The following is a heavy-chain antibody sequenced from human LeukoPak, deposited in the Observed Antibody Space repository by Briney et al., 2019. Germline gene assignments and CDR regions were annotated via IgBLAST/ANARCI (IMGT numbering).Heavy chain of an antibody. CDR2: IYYSGSA. CDR3: ARAPGIAAAGTHFDF. Sequence: SETLSLTCTVSGGSLSSYYWSCLRQPPGKGLEWIGYIYYSGSAKYNPSLKSRVTISVDTSKNQFSLKLSSVTAGDTAVYYCARAPGIAAAGTHFDFWGQGTLVTVSS. D-gene: IGHD6-13*01. V-gene: IGHV4-59*01. CDR1: GGSLSSYY. J-gene: IGHJ4*02.